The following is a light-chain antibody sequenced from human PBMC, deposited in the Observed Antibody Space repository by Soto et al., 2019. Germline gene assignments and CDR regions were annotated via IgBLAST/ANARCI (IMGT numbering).Light chain of an antibody. CDR2: EVT. Sequence: QSALTQPPSASGSPGQSVTISCTGTSSDVGAYNYVSWYQQHPGKAPKLMIYEVTKRPSGVPDRFSGSKSGNTASLTVSGLQAEDEADYYCSSFAGSNTYVVFGGGTKPPS. V-gene: IGLV2-8*01. CDR1: SSDVGAYNY. CDR3: SSFAGSNTYVV. J-gene: IGLJ2*01.